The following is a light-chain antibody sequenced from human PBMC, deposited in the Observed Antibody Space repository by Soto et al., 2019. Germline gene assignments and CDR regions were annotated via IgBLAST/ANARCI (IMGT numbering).Light chain of an antibody. Sequence: IVLTQTPATLSLSPGERATLSGRSSQSVRSSLAWYQQQPGQAPRLLIYDASNRATGIPGRFSGSGSGTDFTLTISSLEPKDFAVYYCQQRSSWPGTFGLGTKVDIK. CDR2: DAS. CDR3: QQRSSWPGT. J-gene: IGKJ1*01. V-gene: IGKV3-11*01. CDR1: QSVRSS.